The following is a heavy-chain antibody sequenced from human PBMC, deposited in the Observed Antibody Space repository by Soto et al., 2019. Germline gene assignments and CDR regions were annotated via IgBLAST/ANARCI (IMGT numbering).Heavy chain of an antibody. V-gene: IGHV1-8*01. J-gene: IGHJ4*02. CDR3: ARTLYGDNVDY. D-gene: IGHD4-17*01. CDR2: MNPNSGNT. CDR1: GYTFTSYD. Sequence: ASVKVSCKASGYTFTSYDINWVRQATGQGLEWMGWMNPNSGNTGYAQKIQGRVTMTRNTSKSTANMKLSSLKTEDTAVYYCARTLYGDNVDYWGQGTLVTVSS.